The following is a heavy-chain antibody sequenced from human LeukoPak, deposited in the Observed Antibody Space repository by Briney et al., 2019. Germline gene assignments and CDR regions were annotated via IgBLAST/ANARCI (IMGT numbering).Heavy chain of an antibody. CDR1: GFTFSSYE. CDR3: ARVRWQQSYYMDV. Sequence: GGSLRLSCAASGFTFSSYEMNWVRQAPGKGLGWVSYISRSGTTIYYADSVKGRFTISRDNAKNSLYLQMNSLRAEDTAVYYCARVRWQQSYYMDVWGKGTTVTVSS. CDR2: ISRSGTTI. J-gene: IGHJ6*03. D-gene: IGHD6-13*01. V-gene: IGHV3-48*03.